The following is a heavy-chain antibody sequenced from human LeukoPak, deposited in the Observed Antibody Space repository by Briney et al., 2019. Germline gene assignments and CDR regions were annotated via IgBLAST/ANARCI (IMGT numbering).Heavy chain of an antibody. Sequence: ASVKVSCRASGGTFSSYAISWVRQAPGQGLEWMGGIIPIFGTANYAQKFQGRVTITADESTSTAYMELSSLRPEDTAVYYCARNPYYYYYMDVWGKGTTVTVS. CDR3: ARNPYYYYYMDV. V-gene: IGHV1-69*01. CDR2: IIPIFGTA. J-gene: IGHJ6*03. CDR1: GGTFSSYA.